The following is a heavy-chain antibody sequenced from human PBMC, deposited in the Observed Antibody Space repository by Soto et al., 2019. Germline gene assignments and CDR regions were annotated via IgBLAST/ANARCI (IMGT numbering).Heavy chain of an antibody. D-gene: IGHD3-3*01. V-gene: IGHV3-23*01. Sequence: EVHLLESGGGLVQPGGSLRLSCAASGFTFTSYAMSWVRLAPGKGLEWVSASSGSGGSAYYADSVEGRFTISRDNSKNTLHLQTNRLRAEHTAVYYCTRGHYDCWSGHYTGPYFDTWGQATLVPTSS. CDR1: GFTFTSYA. CDR2: SSGSGGSA. J-gene: IGHJ4*02. CDR3: TRGHYDCWSGHYTGPYFDT.